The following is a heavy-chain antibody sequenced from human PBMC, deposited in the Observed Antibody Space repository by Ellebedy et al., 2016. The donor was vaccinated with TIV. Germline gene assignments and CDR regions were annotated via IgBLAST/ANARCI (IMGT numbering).Heavy chain of an antibody. CDR2: ISYDGTRT. D-gene: IGHD5-12*01. CDR3: AKVKYTYGFDADPFDS. Sequence: GESLKISCVASGFSFSAFGMHWVRQAPGKGLEWVADISYDGTRTYYGDSVKGRFTISRDNAKSTLYLQMDSLRAEDTAVYFCAKVKYTYGFDADPFDSWGQGTLLTVSS. CDR1: GFSFSAFG. V-gene: IGHV3-30*18. J-gene: IGHJ4*02.